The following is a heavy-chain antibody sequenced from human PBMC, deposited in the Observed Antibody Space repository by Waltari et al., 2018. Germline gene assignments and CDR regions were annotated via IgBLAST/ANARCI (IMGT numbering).Heavy chain of an antibody. J-gene: IGHJ4*02. V-gene: IGHV4-34*01. Sequence: QVQLQQWGAGLLKPSETLSLTCAVYGGSFSGYYWSWIRQSPGKGLGWIGEINYSGSTNYNPSLKSRVTISIDTSKTQFSLELTSVTGADTAVYYCAGTPVGVTFLYFDYWGQGTLVTVSS. CDR1: GGSFSGYY. D-gene: IGHD1-26*01. CDR3: AGTPVGVTFLYFDY. CDR2: INYSGST.